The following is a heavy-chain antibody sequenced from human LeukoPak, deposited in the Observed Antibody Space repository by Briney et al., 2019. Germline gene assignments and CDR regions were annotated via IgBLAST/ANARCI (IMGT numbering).Heavy chain of an antibody. Sequence: PGGSLRLSCAASGFTFSSSGMHWVRQAPGKGLEWVTFIRSDGSENYYADSVKGRFTISRDNSKNTLYLQMNSLRAEDTAVYHCAKDRGVEYFDYWGQGPLVTVSS. CDR2: IRSDGSEN. CDR3: AKDRGVEYFDY. CDR1: GFTFSSSG. V-gene: IGHV3-30*02. J-gene: IGHJ4*02. D-gene: IGHD3-10*01.